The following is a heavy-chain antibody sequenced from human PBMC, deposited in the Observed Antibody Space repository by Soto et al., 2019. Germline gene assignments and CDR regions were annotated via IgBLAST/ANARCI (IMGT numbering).Heavy chain of an antibody. CDR1: GFTFSSYG. D-gene: IGHD3-10*01. V-gene: IGHV3-30*18. J-gene: IGHJ4*02. CDR3: AKGQRRITMVRGVTAIRPFDY. CDR2: ISYDGSNK. Sequence: GGSLRLSCAASGFTFSSYGMHWVRQAPGKGLEWVAVISYDGSNKYYADSVKGRFTISRDNSKNTLYLQMNSLRAEDTAVYYCAKGQRRITMVRGVTAIRPFDYWGQGTLVTVSS.